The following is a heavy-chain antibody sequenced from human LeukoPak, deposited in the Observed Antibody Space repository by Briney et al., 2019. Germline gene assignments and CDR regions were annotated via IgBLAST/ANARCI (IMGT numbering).Heavy chain of an antibody. CDR2: IYWDDDK. V-gene: IGHV2-5*02. Sequence: SGPTLVNPTQTLTLTCTFSGFSLSTSGVGVGWIRQPPGKALEWLALIYWDDDKRYSPSLKSRLTITKDTSKNQVVLTMTNMDPVDTATYYCAHRWFGESLSDLTFDYWGQGTLVTVSS. CDR1: GFSLSTSGVG. CDR3: AHRWFGESLSDLTFDY. J-gene: IGHJ4*02. D-gene: IGHD3-10*01.